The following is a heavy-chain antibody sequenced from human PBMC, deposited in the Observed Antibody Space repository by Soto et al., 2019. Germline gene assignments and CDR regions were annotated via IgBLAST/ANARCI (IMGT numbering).Heavy chain of an antibody. Sequence: PGGSLRLSCAASGFTFSSYAMSWVRQAPGKGLEWVSAISGSGGSTYYADSVKGRFTISRDNSKNTLYLQMNSLRAEDTAVYYCAKDGVDTAMVKTVRIPDWGQGTLVTVPS. CDR2: ISGSGGST. CDR3: AKDGVDTAMVKTVRIPD. D-gene: IGHD5-18*01. J-gene: IGHJ4*02. CDR1: GFTFSSYA. V-gene: IGHV3-23*01.